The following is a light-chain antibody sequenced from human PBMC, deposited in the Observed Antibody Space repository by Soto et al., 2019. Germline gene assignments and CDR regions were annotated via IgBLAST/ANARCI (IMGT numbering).Light chain of an antibody. V-gene: IGKV3-20*01. CDR1: QSISSSY. J-gene: IGKJ1*01. CDR3: QQSDDSPGT. CDR2: GAS. Sequence: IVLTQSPGTLSLSPGESATLSCRASQSISSSYLAWYQQKPGQAPRLLIYGASNRATAIPDRFSGSGSGTDCTLTISRLEPEDCAVYYCQQSDDSPGTFGQGTKVEIK.